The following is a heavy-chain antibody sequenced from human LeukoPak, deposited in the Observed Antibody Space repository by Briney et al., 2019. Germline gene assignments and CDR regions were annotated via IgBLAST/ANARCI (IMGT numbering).Heavy chain of an antibody. D-gene: IGHD3-22*01. Sequence: PGRSLRLSCAASGFTFSSYGMHWVRQAPGKGLEWVAVIWYDGSNKYYADSVKGRFTISRDNSKNTLYLQMNSLRAEDTAVYYCARLGGGYYYDSSGYYYGNFDYWGQETLVTVSS. J-gene: IGHJ4*02. CDR3: ARLGGGYYYDSSGYYYGNFDY. CDR1: GFTFSSYG. CDR2: IWYDGSNK. V-gene: IGHV3-33*01.